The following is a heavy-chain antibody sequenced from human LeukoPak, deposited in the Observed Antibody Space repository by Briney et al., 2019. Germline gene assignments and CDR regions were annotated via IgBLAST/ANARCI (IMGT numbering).Heavy chain of an antibody. CDR2: ISAYNGNT. CDR3: ARELGYYGSGSLDY. J-gene: IGHJ4*02. Sequence: ASVKVSCKASGYTFTSYGISWVRQAPGQGLEWMGWISAYNGNTNYAQKLQGRVTMTTDTSTSTAYMELRSLRSDDTAVYYCARELGYYGSGSLDYWGQGTLVTVSS. D-gene: IGHD3-10*01. V-gene: IGHV1-18*01. CDR1: GYTFTSYG.